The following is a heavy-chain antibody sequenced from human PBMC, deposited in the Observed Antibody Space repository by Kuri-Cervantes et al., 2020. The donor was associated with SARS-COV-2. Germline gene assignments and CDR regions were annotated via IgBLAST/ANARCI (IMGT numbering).Heavy chain of an antibody. CDR3: ARAPRYIVVVPAGGNWFDP. CDR2: INHSGST. J-gene: IGHJ5*02. CDR1: GGSFSGYY. Sequence: GSLRLSCAVYGGSFSGYYWSWIRQPPGKGLEWIGEINHSGSTNYNPSLKSRVTISVDTSKNQFSLKLSSVTAADTAVYYCARAPRYIVVVPAGGNWFDPWGQGTLVTVSS. D-gene: IGHD2-2*01. V-gene: IGHV4-34*01.